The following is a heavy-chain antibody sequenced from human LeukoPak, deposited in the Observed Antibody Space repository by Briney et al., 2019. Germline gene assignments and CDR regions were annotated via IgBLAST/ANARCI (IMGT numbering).Heavy chain of an antibody. D-gene: IGHD6-13*01. J-gene: IGHJ4*02. CDR2: INHSGST. V-gene: IGHV4-34*01. CDR3: ARGRSSRRLNPFDY. Sequence: NPSETLSLTCAVYGGSFSGYYWGWIRQPPGKGLEWIGEINHSGSTNYNPSLKSRVTISVDTSKNQFSLKLSSVTAADTAVYYCARGRSSRRLNPFDYWGQGTLVTVSS. CDR1: GGSFSGYY.